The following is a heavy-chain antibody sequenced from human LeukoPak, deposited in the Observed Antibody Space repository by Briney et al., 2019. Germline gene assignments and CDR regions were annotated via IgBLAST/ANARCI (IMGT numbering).Heavy chain of an antibody. J-gene: IGHJ4*02. V-gene: IGHV3-73*01. Sequence: PGGSLRLSCAASGFTFSGSAMHWVRQASGKRLEWVGRIRSKANSYATAYAASVKGRFTISRDDSKNTAYLQMNSLKTEDTAVYYCTRRDGSMVVTDYWGQGTLVTVSS. CDR1: GFTFSGSA. CDR3: TRRDGSMVVTDY. D-gene: IGHD4-23*01. CDR2: IRSKANSYAT.